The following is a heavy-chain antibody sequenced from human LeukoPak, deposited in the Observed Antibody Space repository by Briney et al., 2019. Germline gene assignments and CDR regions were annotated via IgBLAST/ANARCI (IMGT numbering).Heavy chain of an antibody. J-gene: IGHJ4*02. Sequence: ASVKVSCKASAYTFPVHYMNWVRQAPGQGLEWMGWINPNSGGTNYAQKFQGRVSMTSDTSTSTAYMELSRLRYDDTAVYFCARXXXXXXXXDGPGHYFDYWGQGTLVTVSS. D-gene: IGHD5-24*01. V-gene: IGHV1-2*02. CDR3: ARXXXXXXXXDGPGHYFDY. CDR2: INPNSGGT. CDR1: AYTFPVHY.